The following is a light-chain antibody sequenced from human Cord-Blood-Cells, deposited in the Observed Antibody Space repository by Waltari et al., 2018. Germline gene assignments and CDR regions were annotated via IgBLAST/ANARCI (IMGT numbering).Light chain of an antibody. Sequence: QSALTQPASVSGSPGQSITISCTGTSSDVVSYNLVSWYQQPPGKAPKLMIYEGSKRPSGVSNRFSGSKSGNTASLTISGLQAEDEADYYCCSYAGSSTVVFGGGTKLTVL. CDR2: EGS. J-gene: IGLJ2*01. V-gene: IGLV2-23*01. CDR3: CSYAGSSTVV. CDR1: SSDVVSYNL.